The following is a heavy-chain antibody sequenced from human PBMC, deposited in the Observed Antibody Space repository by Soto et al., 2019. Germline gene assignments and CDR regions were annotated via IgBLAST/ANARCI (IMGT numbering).Heavy chain of an antibody. V-gene: IGHV3-72*01. J-gene: IGHJ4*02. D-gene: IGHD2-8*01. Sequence: DVQLVESGGGLVQPGGSLRLSCAASGFTFTDHYMDWVRQAPGKGLEWVGRARNKVNGYIIAYAESVKGRVIISRDDSKNSLYLQMNSLKAGGTAVYFCARLMGTSFDLWGQGTLVTVSS. CDR1: GFTFTDHY. CDR3: ARLMGTSFDL. CDR2: ARNKVNGYII.